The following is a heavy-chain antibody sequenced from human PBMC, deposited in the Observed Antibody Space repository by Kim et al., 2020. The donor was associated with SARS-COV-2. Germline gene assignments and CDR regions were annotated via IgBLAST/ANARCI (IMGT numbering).Heavy chain of an antibody. CDR3: AKGSLFDW. J-gene: IGHJ4*02. CDR2: ISPNAHET. V-gene: IGHV3-23*01. CDR1: GFSFSTLE. Sequence: GGSLRLSCVASGFSFSTLEMSWGRQAPGKGLEWVSTISPNAHETHYANSVNGRFSISRDNSQNTLYLQMNSLRVEDTAVYFCAKGSLFDWWGQRILVTVSS. D-gene: IGHD1-26*01.